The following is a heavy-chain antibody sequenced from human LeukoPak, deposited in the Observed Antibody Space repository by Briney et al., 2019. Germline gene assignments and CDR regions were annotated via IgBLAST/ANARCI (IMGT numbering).Heavy chain of an antibody. D-gene: IGHD3-3*01. V-gene: IGHV4-59*12. CDR3: ARGRILRFLEWFPFDY. CDR2: IYYSGST. J-gene: IGHJ4*02. Sequence: SETLSLTCTVSGGSISSYYWSWIRQSPGKGLEWIGYIYYSGSTNYNPSLKSRVTISVDTSKNQFSLKLSSVTAADTAVYYCARGRILRFLEWFPFDYWGQGTLVTVSS. CDR1: GGSISSYY.